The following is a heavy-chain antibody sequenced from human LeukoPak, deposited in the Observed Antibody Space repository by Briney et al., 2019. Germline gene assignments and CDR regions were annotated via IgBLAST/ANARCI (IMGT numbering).Heavy chain of an antibody. J-gene: IGHJ5*02. CDR1: GGSSSNYY. V-gene: IGHV4-34*01. CDR2: INHSGST. CDR3: ARRGPPRTLLRGVKSGWFDP. Sequence: SETLSLTCVLYGGSSSNYYWSWIRQPPGKGLEWIGEINHSGSTNYNPSLKSRVTISVDTSKNQFSLKLTSVTAADTAVYFCARRGPPRTLLRGVKSGWFDPWGQGTLVTVS. D-gene: IGHD3-10*01.